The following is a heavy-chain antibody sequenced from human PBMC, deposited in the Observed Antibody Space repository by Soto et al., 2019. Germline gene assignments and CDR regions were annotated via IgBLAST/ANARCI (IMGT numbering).Heavy chain of an antibody. CDR1: GCTLSNYA. V-gene: IGHV3-30*04. D-gene: IGHD3-22*01. CDR3: ARAGGGYLDY. Sequence: QVQLVESGGGVVQPGRSLKLSCVASGCTLSNYALHWVRQAPGKGPEWMAFISNDGSNKLYADSVKGRFTISRDNSKNTLYLEMNSLRPEDTAVFYCARAGGGYLDYWGQGTLVTVSS. J-gene: IGHJ4*02. CDR2: ISNDGSNK.